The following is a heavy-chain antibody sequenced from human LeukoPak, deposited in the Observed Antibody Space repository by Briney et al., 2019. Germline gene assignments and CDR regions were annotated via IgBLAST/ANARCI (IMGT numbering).Heavy chain of an antibody. Sequence: GGSLRLSCAASGFTFSSYAMSWVRQAPGKGLEWVSAISGSGGSTHYADSVKGRFTISRDNSKNTLYLQMNSLRAEDTAVYYCAKVQTGDRYYYYGMDVWGQGTTVTVSS. D-gene: IGHD7-27*01. J-gene: IGHJ6*02. CDR2: ISGSGGST. V-gene: IGHV3-23*01. CDR1: GFTFSSYA. CDR3: AKVQTGDRYYYYGMDV.